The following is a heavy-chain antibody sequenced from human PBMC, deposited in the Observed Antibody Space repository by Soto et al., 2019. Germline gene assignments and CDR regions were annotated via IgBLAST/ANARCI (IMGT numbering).Heavy chain of an antibody. CDR2: IYHSGST. CDR3: ARVSGSYYYGMDV. V-gene: IGHV4-4*02. CDR1: GGSISSSNW. D-gene: IGHD1-26*01. J-gene: IGHJ6*02. Sequence: QVQLQESGPGLVKPSGTLSLTCAVSGGSISSSNWWSWVRQPPGKGLEWIGEIYHSGSTNYNPSLESRVTISVDESKNQFARKRSSVTAADTAVYYCARVSGSYYYGMDVWGQGTTVTVSS.